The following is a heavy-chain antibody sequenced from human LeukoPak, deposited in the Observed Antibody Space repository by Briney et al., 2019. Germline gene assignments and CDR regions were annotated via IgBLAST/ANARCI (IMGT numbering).Heavy chain of an antibody. D-gene: IGHD2-15*01. CDR3: ARDLEGQGYCSGGSCEEGV. CDR1: GYTFTSYG. CDR2: ISAYNGNT. V-gene: IGHV1-18*01. J-gene: IGHJ4*02. Sequence: ASVKVSCKASGYTFTSYGISWVRQAPGQGLEWMGWISAYNGNTNYAQKLQGRVTMTTDTSTSTAYMELRSLRSDDTAVYYCARDLEGQGYCSGGSCEEGVWGQGTLVTVSS.